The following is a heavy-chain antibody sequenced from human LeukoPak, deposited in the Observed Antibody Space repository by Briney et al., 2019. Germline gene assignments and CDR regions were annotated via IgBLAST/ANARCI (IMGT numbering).Heavy chain of an antibody. V-gene: IGHV4-39*01. Sequence: SETLSLTCTVSGGSISSSSYYWGWIRQPPGKGLEWIGSIYYSGSTYYNPSLKSRVTISVDTSKNQFSLKLSSVTAADTAVYYCARQDAFDIWGQGTMATVSS. CDR1: GGSISSSSYY. J-gene: IGHJ3*02. CDR3: ARQDAFDI. CDR2: IYYSGST.